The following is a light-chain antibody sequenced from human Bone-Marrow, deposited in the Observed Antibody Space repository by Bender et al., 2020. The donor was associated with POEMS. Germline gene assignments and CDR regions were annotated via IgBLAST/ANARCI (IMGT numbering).Light chain of an antibody. CDR2: SSH. J-gene: IGLJ3*02. Sequence: QSVLAQPPSVSGAPGQRVTISCTGSSSNIGAGYDVHWYQHLPGTAPKLLIYSSHRRPSEVPDRFFGSRSGTSASLAISGLQSEDEADYYCAVWDDSLNGWVFGGGTKLTVL. V-gene: IGLV1-40*01. CDR3: AVWDDSLNGWV. CDR1: SSNIGAGYD.